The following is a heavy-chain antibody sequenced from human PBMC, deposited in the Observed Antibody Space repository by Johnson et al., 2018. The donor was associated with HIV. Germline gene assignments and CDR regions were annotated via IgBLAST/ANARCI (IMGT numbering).Heavy chain of an antibody. CDR2: IRYDGSNK. CDR1: GFTFSSYG. V-gene: IGHV3-30*02. J-gene: IGHJ3*02. D-gene: IGHD3-22*01. CDR3: AKELVHTYSYESSCCCSLDI. Sequence: QVQLVESGGGVVQPGGSLRLSCAASGFTFSSYGMHWVRQAPGKGLEWVAFIRYDGSNKYYADSVKGRFTISRDNSKNTLYLQMNSLRAEDTAVYYCAKELVHTYSYESSCCCSLDIWGEGAMGTVSS.